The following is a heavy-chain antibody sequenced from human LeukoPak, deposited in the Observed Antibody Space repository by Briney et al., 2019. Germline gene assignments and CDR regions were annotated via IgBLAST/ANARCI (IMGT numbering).Heavy chain of an antibody. V-gene: IGHV3-30*02. CDR2: ITYDGSEK. J-gene: IGHJ6*02. CDR3: ARDGEEWLPQRYYYGMDV. Sequence: PGGSLRLSCATSGFAFSTSGMHWVRQAPDTGLEWVAFITYDGSEKYYADSVRGRFTISRDNSKSTLFLQMNSLRSEDTAVYYCARDGEEWLPQRYYYGMDVWGQGTTVTVSS. CDR1: GFAFSTSG. D-gene: IGHD5-12*01.